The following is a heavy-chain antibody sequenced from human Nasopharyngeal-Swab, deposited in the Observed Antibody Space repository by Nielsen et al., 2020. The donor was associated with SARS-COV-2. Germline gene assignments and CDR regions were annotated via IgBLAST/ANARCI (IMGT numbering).Heavy chain of an antibody. D-gene: IGHD6-13*01. CDR2: ISYDGSTK. CDR3: ARGIIAAAED. Sequence: GESLKISCAASGFTFTSYDIHCVRQARGKRLEWVAVISYDGSTKYYADSVKGRFTVSRDNSKNTLYLQMNSLRAEDTTVYYCARGIIAAAEDWGQGTLVTVSS. J-gene: IGHJ4*02. V-gene: IGHV3-30-3*01. CDR1: GFTFTSYD.